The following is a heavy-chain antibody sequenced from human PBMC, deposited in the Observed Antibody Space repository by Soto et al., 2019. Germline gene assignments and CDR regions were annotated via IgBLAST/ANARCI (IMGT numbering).Heavy chain of an antibody. V-gene: IGHV3-48*01. D-gene: IGHD3-9*01. CDR3: ARDVDWAFDH. Sequence: PGGSLRLSCAASGLTFSFYSMNWVRQAPGKGLQWLSHITSVTGAKDYADSVRGRFTISRDDAKNSLYLQMSSLRAEDTAVYYCARDVDWAFDHWGQGTLVTVSS. CDR1: GLTFSFYS. J-gene: IGHJ4*02. CDR2: ITSVTGAK.